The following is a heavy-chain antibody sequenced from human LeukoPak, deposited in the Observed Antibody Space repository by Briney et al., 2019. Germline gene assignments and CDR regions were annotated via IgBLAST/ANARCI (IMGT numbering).Heavy chain of an antibody. CDR1: GYTFTGYY. Sequence: ASVKVSCKASGYTFTGYYMHWVRQAPGQGLEWMGRINPNSGGTNYAQKFQGRVTMTRDTSISTAYMELRRLRSDDTAVYYCAFSSSWYGGAFDIWGQGTMVTVSS. D-gene: IGHD6-13*01. J-gene: IGHJ3*02. CDR3: AFSSSWYGGAFDI. CDR2: INPNSGGT. V-gene: IGHV1-2*06.